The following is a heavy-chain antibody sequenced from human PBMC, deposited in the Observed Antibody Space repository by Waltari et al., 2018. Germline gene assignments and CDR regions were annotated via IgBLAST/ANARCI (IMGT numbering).Heavy chain of an antibody. CDR3: ARGGSGWSRRAAFDI. J-gene: IGHJ3*02. CDR2: INHSGST. V-gene: IGHV4-34*01. CDR1: GGSFSGYY. D-gene: IGHD6-19*01. Sequence: QVQLQQWGAGLLKPSETPSLTCADYGGSFSGYYWSWIRQLPAKGLGWIGEINHSGSTNYNPSLKSRVTISVDTSKNQFSLKLSSVTAADTAVYYCARGGSGWSRRAAFDIWGQGTMVTVSS.